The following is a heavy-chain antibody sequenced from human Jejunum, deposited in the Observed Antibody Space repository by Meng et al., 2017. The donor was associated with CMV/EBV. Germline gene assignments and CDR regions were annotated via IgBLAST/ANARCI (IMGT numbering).Heavy chain of an antibody. CDR1: YR. CDR3: ARDAVFGVVTYYYGMDV. Sequence: YRMSHVRQAPGEGLEWVSSISGSSSHIYYADSVKGRFTISRDNAKNSLYLQMNSLRAEDTAVYYCARDAVFGVVTYYYGMDVWGQGTTVTVSS. CDR2: ISGSSSHI. J-gene: IGHJ6*02. D-gene: IGHD3-3*01. V-gene: IGHV3-21*01.